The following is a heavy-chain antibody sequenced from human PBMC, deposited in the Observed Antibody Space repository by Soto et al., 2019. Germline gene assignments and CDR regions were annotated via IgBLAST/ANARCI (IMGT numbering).Heavy chain of an antibody. J-gene: IGHJ4*02. CDR1: GYTFTDYY. Sequence: QVQLVQSGAEVKKPGASVKVSCKASGYTFTDYYMHWVRQAPGQGLEWLGWINPYTGGTNYAHKFQDRVTLTRDTSTSTAYLALSRLTSDDTAVYYCARDPIGGGAPYYCDYWGQGTLVTASS. D-gene: IGHD3-16*01. CDR3: ARDPIGGGAPYYCDY. CDR2: INPYTGGT. V-gene: IGHV1-2*02.